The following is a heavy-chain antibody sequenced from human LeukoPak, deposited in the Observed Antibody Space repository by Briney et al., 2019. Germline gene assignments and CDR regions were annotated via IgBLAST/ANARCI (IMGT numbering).Heavy chain of an antibody. V-gene: IGHV1-18*01. Sequence: ASLKVSCKASGYDFTSVGITWVRRTPEQGLEWMGWISPYNGNTRYAQKFQGRVAMTTDTSTTTAYMELRGLRFNDTAVYYCARAGPGSGWYFDYWGQGTLVTVSS. CDR1: GYDFTSVG. J-gene: IGHJ4*02. D-gene: IGHD6-19*01. CDR2: ISPYNGNT. CDR3: ARAGPGSGWYFDY.